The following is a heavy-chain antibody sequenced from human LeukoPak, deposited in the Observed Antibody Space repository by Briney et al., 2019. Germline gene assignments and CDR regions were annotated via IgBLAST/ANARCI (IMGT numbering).Heavy chain of an antibody. Sequence: ASVRVSCKTSRYMFTGYYMHWVRQAPGQGLEWMGWMNPNSGATTHAQKFQGRVTLTRDTSISTAYMELSGVRSDDTAVYYCARDGRGGNNVDYFDFWGQGTLVTVSS. CDR2: MNPNSGAT. V-gene: IGHV1-2*02. CDR1: RYMFTGYY. CDR3: ARDGRGGNNVDYFDF. J-gene: IGHJ4*02. D-gene: IGHD1-26*01.